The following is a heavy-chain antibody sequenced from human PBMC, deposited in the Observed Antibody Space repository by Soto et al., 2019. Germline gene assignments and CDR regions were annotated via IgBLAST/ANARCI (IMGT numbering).Heavy chain of an antibody. Sequence: SETLSLTCAVYGGSFSGYYWSWIRQPPGKGLEWIGEINHSGSTNYNPSLKSRVTISVDTSKNQFSLKLGSVTAADTAVYYCARGPNSSGYYSYYYYYYGMDVWGQGTTVTVSS. D-gene: IGHD3-22*01. CDR3: ARGPNSSGYYSYYYYYYGMDV. V-gene: IGHV4-34*01. CDR2: INHSGST. CDR1: GGSFSGYY. J-gene: IGHJ6*02.